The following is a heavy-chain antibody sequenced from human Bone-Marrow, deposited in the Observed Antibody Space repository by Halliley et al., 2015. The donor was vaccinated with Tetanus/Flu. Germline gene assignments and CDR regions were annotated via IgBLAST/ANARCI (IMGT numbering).Heavy chain of an antibody. V-gene: IGHV3-53*01. J-gene: IGHJ6*02. Sequence: GGTTNYPDSVKGRFPISRDNSQNPLLLQRNRLRAEDAAVYYCARHSVTPLGFPYSGMDVWGQGTTVTVSS. D-gene: IGHD4-17*01. CDR2: GGTT. CDR3: ARHSVTPLGFPYSGMDV.